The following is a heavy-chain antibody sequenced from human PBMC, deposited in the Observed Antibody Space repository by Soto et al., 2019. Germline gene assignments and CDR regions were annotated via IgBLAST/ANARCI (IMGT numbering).Heavy chain of an antibody. Sequence: ASVKVSCKTSGYTFTAYGLAWLRQAPGQRPEWLGWVSTNDDRTNYAQKFQGRVAMTTDRSTATTSMELRSLRADDTAVYYCARELNTESSAYYSFAFWGQGTLVTVSS. CDR1: GYTFTAYG. V-gene: IGHV1-18*01. CDR2: VSTNDDRT. D-gene: IGHD3-22*01. J-gene: IGHJ4*02. CDR3: ARELNTESSAYYSFAF.